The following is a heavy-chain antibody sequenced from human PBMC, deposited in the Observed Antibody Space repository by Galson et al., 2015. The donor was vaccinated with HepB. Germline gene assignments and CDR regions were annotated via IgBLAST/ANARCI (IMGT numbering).Heavy chain of an antibody. CDR3: AFLRGYDLKPLDY. Sequence: LRLSCAASTFIFSTYSMDWVRQAPGKGLEWVSYISSSSTTIYYADSVKGRFTISRDNAKNSLYLQMNSLRAEDTAVYYCAFLRGYDLKPLDYWGQGTLVTVSS. CDR1: TFIFSTYS. J-gene: IGHJ4*02. V-gene: IGHV3-48*04. D-gene: IGHD5-12*01. CDR2: ISSSSTTI.